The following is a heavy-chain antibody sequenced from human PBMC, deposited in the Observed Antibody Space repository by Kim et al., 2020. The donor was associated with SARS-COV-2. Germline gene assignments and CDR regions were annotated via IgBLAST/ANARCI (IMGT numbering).Heavy chain of an antibody. CDR1: AFNFGNYA. Sequence: GGSLRLSCVASAFNFGNYAMRWVRQAPGKGLEWVSSISWNDDATGYEDSVKGRFTISRDNAKNSLFLEMRSLGVEDAAFYYCAKSVAAAATVNDQVNYWG. CDR3: AKSVAAAATVNDQVNY. J-gene: IGHJ4*01. CDR2: ISWNDDAT. D-gene: IGHD6-25*01. V-gene: IGHV3-9*01.